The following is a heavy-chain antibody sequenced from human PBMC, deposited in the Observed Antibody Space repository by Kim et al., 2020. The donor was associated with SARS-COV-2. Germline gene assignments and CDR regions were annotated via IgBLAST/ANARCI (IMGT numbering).Heavy chain of an antibody. V-gene: IGHV1-69*13. CDR3: ARAGDYDFWSGYSASYYYYMDV. CDR2: IIPIFGTA. J-gene: IGHJ6*03. CDR1: GGTFSSYA. Sequence: SVKVSCKASGGTFSSYAISWVRQAPGQGLEWMGGIIPIFGTANYAQNFQGRVTITADESTSTAYMELSSLRSEDTAVYYCARAGDYDFWSGYSASYYYYMDVWGKGTTVTVSS. D-gene: IGHD3-3*01.